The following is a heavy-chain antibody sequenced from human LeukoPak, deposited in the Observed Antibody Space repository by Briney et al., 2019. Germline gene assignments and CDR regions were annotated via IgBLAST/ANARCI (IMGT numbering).Heavy chain of an antibody. CDR2: IRQDGSDK. CDR1: GFTFSTYW. CDR3: ARDGGSAIPFDY. J-gene: IGHJ4*02. V-gene: IGHV3-7*01. Sequence: GGYLRLSCAASGFTFSTYWMSWVRQAPGKGLEWVANIRQDGSDKYYVDSVKGRFTISRDNAKNSLYLQMNSLRAEDTAVYYCARDGGSAIPFDYWGQGTLVTVSS.